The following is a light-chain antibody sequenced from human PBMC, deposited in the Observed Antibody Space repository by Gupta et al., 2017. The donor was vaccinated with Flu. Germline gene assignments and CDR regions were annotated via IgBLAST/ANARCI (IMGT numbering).Light chain of an antibody. CDR3: QREISYFVG. V-gene: IGKV1-5*03. Sequence: SSTLSASVGDRVTITSRARQSVSRRSAYHQTNGGEARNLLMYKASTAESGLPSRISSSGFAADFTLTISLLPPDDFATYCWQREISYFVGFGQGTQLEIK. J-gene: IGKJ5*01. CDR2: KAS. CDR1: QSVSRR.